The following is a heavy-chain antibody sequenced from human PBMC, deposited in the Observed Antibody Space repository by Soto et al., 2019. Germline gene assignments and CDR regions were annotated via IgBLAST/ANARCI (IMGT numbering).Heavy chain of an antibody. D-gene: IGHD6-6*01. CDR3: ATGGSSSSFAFDI. Sequence: QLQLQESGSGLVKPSQTLSLTCAVSGGSISSGGYSWSWIRQPPGKGLEWIGYIYHSGSTYYNPSLNSRVTISVDRSKNQFSLKLSSVTAADTAVYYCATGGSSSSFAFDIWGQGTMVTVSS. CDR1: GGSISSGGYS. J-gene: IGHJ3*02. V-gene: IGHV4-30-2*01. CDR2: IYHSGST.